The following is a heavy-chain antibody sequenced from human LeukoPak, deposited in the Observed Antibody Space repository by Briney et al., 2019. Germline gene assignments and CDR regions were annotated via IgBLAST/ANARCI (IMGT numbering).Heavy chain of an antibody. Sequence: ASVKVSCKASGYTFTSYDFNWVRQATGQGLEWMGWMNPNSGNTGYAQKFQGRVTMSRNTSISTAYMELRSLRSEDTAVYYCARDGILLWFGESYNWFDPWGQGTLVTVSS. J-gene: IGHJ5*02. CDR3: ARDGILLWFGESYNWFDP. CDR1: GYTFTSYD. V-gene: IGHV1-8*01. D-gene: IGHD3-10*01. CDR2: MNPNSGNT.